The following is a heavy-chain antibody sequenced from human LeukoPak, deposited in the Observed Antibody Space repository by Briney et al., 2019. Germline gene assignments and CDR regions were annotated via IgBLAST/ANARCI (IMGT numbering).Heavy chain of an antibody. CDR2: ISGSGGST. J-gene: IGHJ4*02. Sequence: GGSLRLSCAASGFTFSSYAMSWVRQAPGKGLEWVSAISGSGGSTYYADSVKGRFTISRDNSKNTLYLQMNSPRAEDTAVYYCAKDQAYCSGGSCYSSFDYWGQGTLVTVSS. V-gene: IGHV3-23*01. CDR1: GFTFSSYA. D-gene: IGHD2-15*01. CDR3: AKDQAYCSGGSCYSSFDY.